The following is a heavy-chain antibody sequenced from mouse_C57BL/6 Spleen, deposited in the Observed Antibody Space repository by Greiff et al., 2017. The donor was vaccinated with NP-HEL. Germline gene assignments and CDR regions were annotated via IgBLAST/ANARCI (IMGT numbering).Heavy chain of an antibody. D-gene: IGHD1-1*01. J-gene: IGHJ2*01. V-gene: IGHV1-59*01. Sequence: QVQLQQPGAELVRPGTSVKLSCKASGYTFTSYWMHWVKQRPGQGLEWIGVIDPSDSYTNYNQKFKGKATLTVDTSSSTAYMQLSSLTSEDSAVYYCAKTTWYFDYWGQGTTLTVSS. CDR1: GYTFTSYW. CDR3: AKTTWYFDY. CDR2: IDPSDSYT.